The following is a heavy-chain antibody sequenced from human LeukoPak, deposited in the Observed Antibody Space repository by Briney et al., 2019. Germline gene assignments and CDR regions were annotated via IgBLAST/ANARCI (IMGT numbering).Heavy chain of an antibody. D-gene: IGHD1-26*01. V-gene: IGHV7-4-1*02. CDR3: ARGSVGGLDY. Sequence: ASVKVSCKAFGYTFTSYGMHWVRQAPGQGLEWMGWINTDTGNPTYAQGFAGRFVFSLDTSVSTAYLQISSPKAEDTAVYYCARGSVGGLDYWGQGTLVTVSS. CDR2: INTDTGNP. J-gene: IGHJ4*02. CDR1: GYTFTSYG.